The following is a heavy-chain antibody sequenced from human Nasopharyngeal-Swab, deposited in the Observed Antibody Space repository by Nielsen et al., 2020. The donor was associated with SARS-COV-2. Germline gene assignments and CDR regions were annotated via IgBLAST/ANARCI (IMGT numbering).Heavy chain of an antibody. V-gene: IGHV3-9*01. CDR1: GFTFDEYA. CDR2: ISWNSGSI. CDR3: AKDISADDGSGSYYPRGGFDP. Sequence: GGSLRLSCAASGFTFDEYAMHWVRQAPGKGLEWVSGISWNSGSIGYADSVKGRFTISRDNAKNSLYLQMNSLRAEDTALYYCAKDISADDGSGSYYPRGGFDPWGQGTLVTVSS. D-gene: IGHD3-10*01. J-gene: IGHJ5*02.